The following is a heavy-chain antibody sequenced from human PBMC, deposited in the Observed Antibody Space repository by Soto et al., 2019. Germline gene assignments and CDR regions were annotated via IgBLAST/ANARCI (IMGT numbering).Heavy chain of an antibody. V-gene: IGHV3-30-3*01. J-gene: IGHJ4*02. Sequence: QVQLVESGGGVVQPGRSLRLSCAASGFTFNTYAFHWVRQAPGKGLEWVAVISYDGSNRYYADSVKGRFTISRDNSKNTLYLQMNSLRAEDTAVYYWARANLRGSSGWFWGQGTLVTVSS. CDR1: GFTFNTYA. CDR2: ISYDGSNR. D-gene: IGHD6-19*01. CDR3: ARANLRGSSGWF.